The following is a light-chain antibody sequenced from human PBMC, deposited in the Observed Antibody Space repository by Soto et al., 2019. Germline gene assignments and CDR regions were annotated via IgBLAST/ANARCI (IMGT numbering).Light chain of an antibody. V-gene: IGKV1-9*01. CDR2: AAS. J-gene: IGKJ1*01. Sequence: DTQLTQSPSFLSASVGDRVTIACRASQDVSRSVGWYQQKPGTAPKLLISAASTLNSGVPSRFSGSGSGTDFTLTISSLQPEDFAVYYCHQYDNSPWTFGQGTKVEIK. CDR3: HQYDNSPWT. CDR1: QDVSRS.